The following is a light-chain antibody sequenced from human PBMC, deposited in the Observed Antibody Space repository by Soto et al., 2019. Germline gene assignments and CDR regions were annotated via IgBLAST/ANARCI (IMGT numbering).Light chain of an antibody. Sequence: DIQMTQSPSTLSASVGDRVTITCRASQSISSWLAWYQQKPGKAPKLLIYKASSLEGGIPSRFSGSGSETEFTLTISSLQPEDCATYNCHQYNSYQYTFGQGTKVXIX. J-gene: IGKJ2*01. CDR1: QSISSW. CDR3: HQYNSYQYT. CDR2: KAS. V-gene: IGKV1-5*03.